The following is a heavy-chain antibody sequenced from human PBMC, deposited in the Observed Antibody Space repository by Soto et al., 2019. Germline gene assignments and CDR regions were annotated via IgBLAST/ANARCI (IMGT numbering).Heavy chain of an antibody. CDR1: WYTFTIDY. J-gene: IGHJ6*01. V-gene: IGHV1-46*01. D-gene: IGHD6-13*01. CDR3: ARGDAAGTYLFYYYYGMEV. CDR2: INPSGGST. Sequence: GASVXVAFKSSWYTFTIDYMHFVLQAPGQGLDWMGIINPSGGSTSYAQKFQGRVTMTRDTSTSTVYMELSRLRSEDTAVYYCARGDAAGTYLFYYYYGMEVCGQRTTV.